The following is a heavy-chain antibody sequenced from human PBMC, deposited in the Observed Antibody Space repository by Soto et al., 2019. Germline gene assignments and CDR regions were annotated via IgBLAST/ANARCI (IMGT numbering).Heavy chain of an antibody. CDR3: AHRDRYCSGGSCYSGWFAP. J-gene: IGHJ5*02. D-gene: IGHD2-15*01. CDR1: GFSLSTSGVG. Sequence: GPTLVNPTQTLTLTCTFSGFSLSTSGVGVGWIRQPPGKALEWLALIYWDDDKRYSPSLKSRLTITKDTSKNQVVLTMTNMDPVDTATYYCAHRDRYCSGGSCYSGWFAPWGQGTLVTVSS. V-gene: IGHV2-5*02. CDR2: IYWDDDK.